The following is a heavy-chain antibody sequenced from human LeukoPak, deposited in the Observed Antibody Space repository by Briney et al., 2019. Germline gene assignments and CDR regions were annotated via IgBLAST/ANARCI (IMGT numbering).Heavy chain of an antibody. Sequence: GSSVKVSCKASGGTFSSYAISWVRQAPGQGLEWMGRIIPILGIANYAQKFQGRVTITADKSTSTAYMELSSLRSEDTAVYYCARDECSSTSCYMEYYYYGMDVWGQGTTVTVSS. D-gene: IGHD2-2*02. CDR2: IIPILGIA. CDR3: ARDECSSTSCYMEYYYYGMDV. J-gene: IGHJ6*02. V-gene: IGHV1-69*04. CDR1: GGTFSSYA.